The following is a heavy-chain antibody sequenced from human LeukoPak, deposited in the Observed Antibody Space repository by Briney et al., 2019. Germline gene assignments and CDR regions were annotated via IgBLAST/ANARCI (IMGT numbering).Heavy chain of an antibody. V-gene: IGHV3-23*01. CDR2: ISVSDGST. J-gene: IGHJ4*02. CDR1: GFTSSDYT. D-gene: IGHD2-2*01. Sequence: GGSLRLSCAASGFTSSDYTMNWVRQAPGKGLEWVSGISVSDGSTYYADSVKGRFTMSRDNSNNMLFLQMNSLRAEDTAVYYCAKDRYCSSTNCPYDYWGQGTLVAVSS. CDR3: AKDRYCSSTNCPYDY.